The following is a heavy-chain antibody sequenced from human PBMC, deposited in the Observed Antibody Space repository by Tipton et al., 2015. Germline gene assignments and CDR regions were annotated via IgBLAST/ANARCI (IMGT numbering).Heavy chain of an antibody. Sequence: GSLRLSCAASGFTFSTFRMNWVRQAPGKGLEWVSSITGRSSYIYYADSVKGRFTISRDNAKNSMFLQMTSLRADDTAVYYCARDSGQFGSGWSAYYYYGMDVWGQGTTVTVSS. CDR1: GFTFSTFR. CDR2: ITGRSSYI. V-gene: IGHV3-21*04. CDR3: ARDSGQFGSGWSAYYYYGMDV. J-gene: IGHJ6*02. D-gene: IGHD6-19*01.